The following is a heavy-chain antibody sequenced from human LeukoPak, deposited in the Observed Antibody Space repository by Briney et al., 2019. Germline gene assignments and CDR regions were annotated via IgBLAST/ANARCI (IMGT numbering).Heavy chain of an antibody. CDR1: GYTFTGYY. CDR2: INPNSGGT. CDR3: ARLRETATGHFQH. Sequence: ASVKVSCKASGYTFTGYYMHWVRQAPGQGLEWMGWINPNSGGTNYAQKFQGRVTMTRDTSISTAYMELSRLRSDDTAVYYCARLRETATGHFQHWGQGTLVTVSS. V-gene: IGHV1-2*02. J-gene: IGHJ1*01. D-gene: IGHD5-24*01.